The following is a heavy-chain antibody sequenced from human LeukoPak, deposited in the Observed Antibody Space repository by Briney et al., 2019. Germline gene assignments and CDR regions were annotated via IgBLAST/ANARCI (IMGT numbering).Heavy chain of an antibody. CDR1: GGSISSSNW. V-gene: IGHV4-4*02. D-gene: IGHD1-26*01. J-gene: IGHJ3*02. CDR3: ARGLVGLTPHAGVFQI. CDR2: IYHSGST. Sequence: SGTLSLTCAVSGGSISSSNWWSWVRQPPGKGLEWIGEIYHSGSTNYNPSLKSRDTISVDKSKNQFSLKLSSVTAADTAVYYCARGLVGLTPHAGVFQIWGQGTKVTVSS.